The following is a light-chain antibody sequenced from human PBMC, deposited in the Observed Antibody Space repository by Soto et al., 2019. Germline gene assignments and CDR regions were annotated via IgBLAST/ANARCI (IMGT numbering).Light chain of an antibody. Sequence: IVLTQSPATLSVSPGERATLSCRASPSVANFVARYQQKPGQAPRLLIYGAFNRATGIPARFSGSGSGTDFTLTISSLEPEDSAVYYCQQRNIWPPVTFGHGTRLEI. CDR3: QQRNIWPPVT. V-gene: IGKV3-11*01. CDR2: GAF. CDR1: PSVANF. J-gene: IGKJ5*01.